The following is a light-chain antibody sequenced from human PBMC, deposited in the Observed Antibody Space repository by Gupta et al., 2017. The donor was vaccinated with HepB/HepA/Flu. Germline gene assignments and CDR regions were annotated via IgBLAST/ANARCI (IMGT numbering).Light chain of an antibody. J-gene: IGKJ2*01. V-gene: IGKV4-1*01. CDR2: WAS. CDR3: QQYYSTPLT. CDR1: QSVLYSSNNKNY. Sequence: DLVMTQSPDSLAVSLGERATINCKSSQSVLYSSNNKNYLAWYQQKPGQPPKLLIYWASTRESGVPDRFSGSGSGTDFTITISSLQAEDVAVYYCQQYYSTPLTFGQGTKLEIK.